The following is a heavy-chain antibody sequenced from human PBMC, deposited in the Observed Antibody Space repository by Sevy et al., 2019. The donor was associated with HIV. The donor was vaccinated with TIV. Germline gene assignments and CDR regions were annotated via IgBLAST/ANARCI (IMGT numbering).Heavy chain of an antibody. Sequence: GGSLRLSRAASGFTFSSYWMSWVRQAPGKGLEWVANIKQDGSEKYYVDSVKGRFTISRDNAKNSLYLQMNSLRAEDTAVYYCARDRFGSSWYNYYYYGMDVWGQGTTVTVSS. V-gene: IGHV3-7*03. CDR2: IKQDGSEK. D-gene: IGHD6-13*01. J-gene: IGHJ6*02. CDR3: ARDRFGSSWYNYYYYGMDV. CDR1: GFTFSSYW.